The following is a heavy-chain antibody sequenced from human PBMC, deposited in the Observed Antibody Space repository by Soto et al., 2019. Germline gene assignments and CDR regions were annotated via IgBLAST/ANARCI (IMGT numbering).Heavy chain of an antibody. V-gene: IGHV1-58*01. Sequence: SVKVSCKTSGFTFSNSAVQWVRQARGQHLEWIGWIIVGPGETKSTQDLQGRITITRDMTTITAYMELSGLISEDTAVYYCAAELYSGGTCCSFDIWGQGTMVTVSS. CDR2: IIVGPGET. D-gene: IGHD2-21*01. CDR3: AAELYSGGTCCSFDI. CDR1: GFTFSNSA. J-gene: IGHJ3*02.